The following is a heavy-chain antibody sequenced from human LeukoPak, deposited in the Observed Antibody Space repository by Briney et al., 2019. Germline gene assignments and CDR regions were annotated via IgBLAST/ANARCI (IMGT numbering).Heavy chain of an antibody. Sequence: PSETLSLTCTVSGGSISSYYWSWIRQPPGKGLEWIGYIYYSGSTNYNPSLKSRVTISVDTSKNQFSLKLSSVTAADTAVYYCARSARGPYYYMDVWGKGTTVTISS. CDR3: ARSARGPYYYMDV. V-gene: IGHV4-59*01. CDR1: GGSISSYY. D-gene: IGHD6-6*01. CDR2: IYYSGST. J-gene: IGHJ6*03.